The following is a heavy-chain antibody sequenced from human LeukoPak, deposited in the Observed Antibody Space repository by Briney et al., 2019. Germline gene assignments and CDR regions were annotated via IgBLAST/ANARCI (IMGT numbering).Heavy chain of an antibody. V-gene: IGHV4-34*01. Sequence: PSETLSLTCAVYGGSFSGYYWSWIRQPPGKGLEWIGEINHSGSTNYNPSLKSRVTISVDTSKNQFSLKLSSVTAADTAVYYCARGRRSSGWCAMQPNEKYYFDYWGQGTLVTVSS. CDR1: GGSFSGYY. D-gene: IGHD6-19*01. J-gene: IGHJ4*02. CDR2: INHSGST. CDR3: ARGRRSSGWCAMQPNEKYYFDY.